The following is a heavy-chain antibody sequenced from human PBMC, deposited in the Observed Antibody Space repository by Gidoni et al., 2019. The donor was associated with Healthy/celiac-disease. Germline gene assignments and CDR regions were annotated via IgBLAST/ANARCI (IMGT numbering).Heavy chain of an antibody. V-gene: IGHV1-24*01. CDR2: FDPEDGEA. Sequence: QVQLVQSGAEVKKPGASVKVSCKVSGYSLTELSMLWVRQAPGKGLEWMGGFDPEDGEAIYAQKFQGRVTMTEDTSTDTAYMRLSSLRSEDTAVYYCATASGIAAAGRVYYYYGMDVWGQGTTVTVSS. CDR3: ATASGIAAAGRVYYYYGMDV. J-gene: IGHJ6*02. CDR1: GYSLTELS. D-gene: IGHD6-13*01.